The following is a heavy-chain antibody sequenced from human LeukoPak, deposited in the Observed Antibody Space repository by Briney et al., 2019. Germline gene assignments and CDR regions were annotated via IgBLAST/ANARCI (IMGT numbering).Heavy chain of an antibody. CDR3: ARDLVGATTSAFDI. Sequence: PSETLSLTCTVSGGSISSYYWSWIRQPAGKGLKWIGRIYTSGSTNYNPSLKSRVTMSVDTSKNQFSLKLSSVTAADTAVYYCARDLVGATTSAFDIWGQETMVTVSS. CDR1: GGSISSYY. V-gene: IGHV4-4*07. J-gene: IGHJ3*02. CDR2: IYTSGST. D-gene: IGHD1-26*01.